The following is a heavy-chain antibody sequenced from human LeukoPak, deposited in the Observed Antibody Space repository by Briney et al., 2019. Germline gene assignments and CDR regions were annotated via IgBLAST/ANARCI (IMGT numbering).Heavy chain of an antibody. J-gene: IGHJ4*02. CDR2: IYVTGST. D-gene: IGHD6-6*01. Sequence: SQTLSLTCTVSGASVGSGGHYWSWIRQPAGKGLEWLGRIYVTGSTNYNPSLNSRVSISIDTSNNQFFVQLTSVTAADTAVYFCARARSGPARDYFDSWGQGILVTVSS. V-gene: IGHV4-61*02. CDR3: ARARSGPARDYFDS. CDR1: GASVGSGGHY.